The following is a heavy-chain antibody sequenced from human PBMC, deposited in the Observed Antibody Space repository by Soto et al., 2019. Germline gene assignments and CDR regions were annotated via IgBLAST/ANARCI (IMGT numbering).Heavy chain of an antibody. CDR1: GNSFNNW. V-gene: IGHV5-51*01. J-gene: IGHJ6*02. D-gene: IGHD6-13*01. Sequence: GESLKISCKVLGNSFNNWICWARQMPGKGLEWMGIIYPGDSDTRYSPSFQGQVAISADKSISTAYLQWSSLKASDTAMYYCARTAAAGKYYNGMDVWGQGTTVTVSS. CDR2: IYPGDSDT. CDR3: ARTAAAGKYYNGMDV.